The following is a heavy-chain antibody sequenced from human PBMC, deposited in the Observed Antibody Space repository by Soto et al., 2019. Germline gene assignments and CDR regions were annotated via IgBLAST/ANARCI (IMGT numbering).Heavy chain of an antibody. Sequence: EVQLLESGGGLVQPGGSLRLSCAASGFTFDSYAMSWVRQAPGKGLEWVSSISDSGGSTYYADSVKGRFTISRDNSKNTLYLQMNSLRAEDTAVYYCAKGRGSGAPFDPWGQGTLVTVSS. V-gene: IGHV3-23*01. CDR1: GFTFDSYA. D-gene: IGHD1-26*01. CDR3: AKGRGSGAPFDP. CDR2: ISDSGGST. J-gene: IGHJ5*02.